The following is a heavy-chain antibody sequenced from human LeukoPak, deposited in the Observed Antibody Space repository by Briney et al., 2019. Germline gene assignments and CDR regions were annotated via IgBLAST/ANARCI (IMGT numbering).Heavy chain of an antibody. CDR3: ATRGCYGGSCYFTDY. D-gene: IGHD2-15*01. J-gene: IGHJ4*02. CDR1: GFTVSSNY. CDR2: IYSGGNT. V-gene: IGHV3-66*01. Sequence: GGSLRLSCAASGFTVSSNYMSWVRQAPGKGLEWVSIIYSGGNTYYADSVKGRFTISRDISKNTLYLQMNSLRPEDTAVYYCATRGCYGGSCYFTDYWGQGTLVTVSS.